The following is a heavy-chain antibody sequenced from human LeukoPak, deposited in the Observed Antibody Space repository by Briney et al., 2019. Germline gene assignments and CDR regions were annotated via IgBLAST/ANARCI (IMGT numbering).Heavy chain of an antibody. D-gene: IGHD3-10*01. CDR3: ARDALTRHGSGSYYIPRHYYYYYGMDV. CDR1: GGTFSSYA. J-gene: IGHJ6*02. CDR2: IIPILGIA. V-gene: IGHV1-69*04. Sequence: SVKVSCKASGGTFSSYAISWVRQAPGQGLEWMGRIIPILGIANYAQKFQGRVTITADKSTSTAYMELSSLRSDDTAVYYCARDALTRHGSGSYYIPRHYYYYYGMDVWGQGTTVTVSS.